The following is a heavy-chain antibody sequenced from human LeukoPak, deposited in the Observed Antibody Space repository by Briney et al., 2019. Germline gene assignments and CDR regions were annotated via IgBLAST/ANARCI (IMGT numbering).Heavy chain of an antibody. V-gene: IGHV3-7*05. CDR3: ASAIVLRPGSLDY. CDR2: IKEDGSEK. D-gene: IGHD3-22*01. J-gene: IGHJ4*02. CDR1: GFTFSSYW. Sequence: GGSLRLSCAASGFTFSSYWMTWVRQAPGKGLEWVANIKEDGSEKYYVDSVKGRFTISRDNAKNSLFLQMNSLRAEDTAVYYCASAIVLRPGSLDYWGQGTLVTVSS.